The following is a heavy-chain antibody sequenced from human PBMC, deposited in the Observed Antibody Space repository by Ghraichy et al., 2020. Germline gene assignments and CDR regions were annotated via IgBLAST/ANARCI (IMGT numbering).Heavy chain of an antibody. Sequence: GGSLRLSCTASGFTFGDYAMSWFRQAPGKGLEWVGFIRSKAYGGTTEYAASVKGRFTISRDDSKSIAYLQMNSLKTEDTAVYYCTSVGEWYDYVWGSYPLIQIDYGMDVWGQGTTVTVS. V-gene: IGHV3-49*03. D-gene: IGHD3-16*02. CDR2: IRSKAYGGTT. CDR3: TSVGEWYDYVWGSYPLIQIDYGMDV. CDR1: GFTFGDYA. J-gene: IGHJ6*02.